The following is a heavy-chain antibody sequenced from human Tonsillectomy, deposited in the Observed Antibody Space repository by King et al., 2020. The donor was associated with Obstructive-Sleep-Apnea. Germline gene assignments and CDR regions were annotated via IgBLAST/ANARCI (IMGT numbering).Heavy chain of an antibody. J-gene: IGHJ4*02. CDR1: GFTFTDYY. V-gene: IGHV3-11*01. Sequence: VQLVESGGGLVTPGGSLRLSCAASGFTFTDYYMSWFRQAPGKGLEWVSSISYSGCVIYDADSVKGRFTVSRDDAKNSVYLQMNSLRPEDTAVYYCAREAWWSSDYWGQGPLVTVSS. CDR2: ISYSGCVI. CDR3: AREAWWSSDY. D-gene: IGHD2-8*02.